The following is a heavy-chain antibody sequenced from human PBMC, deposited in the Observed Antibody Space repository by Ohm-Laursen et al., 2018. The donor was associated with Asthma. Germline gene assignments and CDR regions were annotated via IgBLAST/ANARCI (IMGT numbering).Heavy chain of an antibody. J-gene: IGHJ5*02. V-gene: IGHV4-59*02. CDR1: GGSVSGYY. CDR3: ARLDWAQSMFDP. Sequence: GTLSLTCGVSGGSVSGYYWSWVRQPPGRELEWIAYMFSSGGANYNPSLKSRVTLSTDTSKNQVSLRLSSVTAADTALYFCARLDWAQSMFDPWGQGTLVTVSS. D-gene: IGHD3-9*01. CDR2: MFSSGGA.